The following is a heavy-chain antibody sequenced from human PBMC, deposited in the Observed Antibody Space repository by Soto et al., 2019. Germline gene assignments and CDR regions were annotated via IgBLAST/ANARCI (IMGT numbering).Heavy chain of an antibody. J-gene: IGHJ4*02. V-gene: IGHV4-39*01. Sequence: QLQLQESGPGLVKPSETLSLTCTVSGGSISSSIYYWGWIRQPPGKGLEWIGSIYYSGSTYYNPSLKSRVTISVDTSKKQFSLKLSSVTAADTAVYYCARRPVSAGYSYAYWGQGTLVTVSS. CDR2: IYYSGST. CDR1: GGSISSSIYY. D-gene: IGHD3-9*01. CDR3: ARRPVSAGYSYAY.